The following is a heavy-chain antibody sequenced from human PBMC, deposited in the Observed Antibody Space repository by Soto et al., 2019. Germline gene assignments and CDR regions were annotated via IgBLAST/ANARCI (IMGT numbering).Heavy chain of an antibody. V-gene: IGHV1-69*04. Sequence: SVKVSCKASGGTFSSYTISWVRQAPGQGLEWMGRIIPILGIANYAQKFQGRVTITADKSTSTAYMELSSLRSEDTAVYYCARDRRPTDDAFDIWGQGTMVTVSS. J-gene: IGHJ3*02. D-gene: IGHD6-6*01. CDR1: GGTFSSYT. CDR2: IIPILGIA. CDR3: ARDRRPTDDAFDI.